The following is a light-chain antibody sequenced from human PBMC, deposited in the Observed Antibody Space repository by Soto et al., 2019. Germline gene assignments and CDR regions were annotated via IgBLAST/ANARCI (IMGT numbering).Light chain of an antibody. V-gene: IGLV2-14*01. Sequence: SALTQPASVSGSPGQSITISCTGTSSDVGGYNYVSWYPQHPGKAPKLMIYDVSSRPSGVSNRFSGSKSGNTASLTISELQAEDEADFYWSSYTSSSTDVVFGGGTKLTVL. J-gene: IGLJ2*01. CDR1: SSDVGGYNY. CDR3: SSYTSSSTDVV. CDR2: DVS.